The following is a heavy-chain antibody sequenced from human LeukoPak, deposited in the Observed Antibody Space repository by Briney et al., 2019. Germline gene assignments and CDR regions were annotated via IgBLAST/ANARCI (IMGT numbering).Heavy chain of an antibody. V-gene: IGHV4-34*01. J-gene: IGHJ4*02. D-gene: IGHD6-19*01. Sequence: SETLSLTCAVYGGSFSGYYWSWIRQPPGKGLEWIGEINHSGSTNYNPSLKSRVTISVDTSKNQFSLKLSSVTAADTAVYYCARDPRRYGSGCFDYWGQGTLVTVSS. CDR2: INHSGST. CDR3: ARDPRRYGSGCFDY. CDR1: GGSFSGYY.